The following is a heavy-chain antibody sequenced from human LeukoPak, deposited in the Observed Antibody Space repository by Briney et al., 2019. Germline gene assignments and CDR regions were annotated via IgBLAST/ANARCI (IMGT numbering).Heavy chain of an antibody. CDR1: GFTFSSYT. CDR3: ARRPYCGGDCYSLDGFDM. J-gene: IGHJ3*02. Sequence: PGGSLRLSCAASGFTFSSYTMNWVRQAPGKGLERVSSISSTSSTKFYADSVKGRFTISRDNGKNSLYLQLNSLRAEDTAVYYCARRPYCGGDCYSLDGFDMWGQGTMVTVSS. D-gene: IGHD2-21*02. CDR2: ISSTSSTK. V-gene: IGHV3-48*01.